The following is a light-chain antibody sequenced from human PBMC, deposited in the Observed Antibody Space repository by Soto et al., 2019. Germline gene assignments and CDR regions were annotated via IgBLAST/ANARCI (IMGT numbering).Light chain of an antibody. CDR2: GAS. Sequence: EIVMTQSPVTLSVSPGERVTLSCGASQSVSSNLAWYQQKPGQAPRLLIYGASTRATGIPARFSGSGSGTEFTLTISSLQSEDFAVYFCQQYHNWVTFGGGTKVDIK. J-gene: IGKJ4*01. CDR1: QSVSSN. CDR3: QQYHNWVT. V-gene: IGKV3D-15*01.